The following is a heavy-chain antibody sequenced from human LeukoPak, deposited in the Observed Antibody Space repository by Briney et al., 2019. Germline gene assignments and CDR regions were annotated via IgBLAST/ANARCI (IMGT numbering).Heavy chain of an antibody. J-gene: IGHJ4*02. CDR2: IRSKANSYAT. CDR3: TRHMGDGDSSGDFDY. D-gene: IGHD6-19*01. V-gene: IGHV3-73*01. Sequence: GGSLRLSCAASGFTFSGSAMHWVRQASGKGLEWVGRIRSKANSYATAYAASVKGRFTISRDDSKNTAHLQMNSLKTEDTAVYYCTRHMGDGDSSGDFDYWGQGTLVTVSS. CDR1: GFTFSGSA.